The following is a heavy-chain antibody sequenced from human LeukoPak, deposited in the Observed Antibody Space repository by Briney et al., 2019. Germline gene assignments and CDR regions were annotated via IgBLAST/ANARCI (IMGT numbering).Heavy chain of an antibody. V-gene: IGHV6-1*01. CDR1: GDSVSSNRAA. D-gene: IGHD3-10*01. Sequence: SQTHSLTCAISGDSVSSNRAAWNWMRQSPSRGLEWLGRIYYRSQWYSTYAVSLKSRITITPDTCKNQFSLQLNTVTPEDTAVYYCIRDSGIGNEAFDVWGQGTKVTVSS. CDR2: IYYRSQWYS. CDR3: IRDSGIGNEAFDV. J-gene: IGHJ3*01.